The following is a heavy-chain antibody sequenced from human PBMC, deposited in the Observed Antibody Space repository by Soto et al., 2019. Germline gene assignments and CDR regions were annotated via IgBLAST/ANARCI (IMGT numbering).Heavy chain of an antibody. CDR3: ATLSRGATAGFDF. J-gene: IGHJ4*02. Sequence: SETLSLTCTVSGGSISGYYWSWIRQPPGKGLEWIGYMYNTGSTVYNPSLKSRVTTSVDTSKNQFSLKLSYVTAADTAVYYCATLSRGATAGFDFWGQGALVTVSS. V-gene: IGHV4-59*08. CDR2: MYNTGST. D-gene: IGHD6-13*01. CDR1: GGSISGYY.